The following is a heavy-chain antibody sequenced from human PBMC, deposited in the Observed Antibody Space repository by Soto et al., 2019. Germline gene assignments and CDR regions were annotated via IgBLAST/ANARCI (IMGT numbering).Heavy chain of an antibody. CDR2: IFGDGSRA. V-gene: IGHV3-23*01. CDR3: AREDYDLIGSGMDV. Sequence: GGSLRLSCAASGFTFSTYTMNWVRQAPGKGLEWVSGIFGDGSRAYYADSVKGRFTISRDNSKNTLYLQMSSLRVEDTAVYYCAREDYDLIGSGMDVWGQGTTVTVSS. D-gene: IGHD3-3*01. J-gene: IGHJ6*02. CDR1: GFTFSTYT.